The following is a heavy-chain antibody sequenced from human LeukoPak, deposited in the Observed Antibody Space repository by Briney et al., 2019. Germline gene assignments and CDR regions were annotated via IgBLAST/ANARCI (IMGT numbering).Heavy chain of an antibody. Sequence: SETLSLTCAASGGSISSSNWWSWVRPPPGKGLEWIGEIYHSGSTNYNPSLKSRVTISVDKSKNQFSLKLSSVTAADTAVYYCARSYDYVWGSYQIDYWGQGTLVTVSS. CDR3: ARSYDYVWGSYQIDY. CDR1: GGSISSSNW. J-gene: IGHJ4*02. D-gene: IGHD3-16*02. CDR2: IYHSGST. V-gene: IGHV4-4*02.